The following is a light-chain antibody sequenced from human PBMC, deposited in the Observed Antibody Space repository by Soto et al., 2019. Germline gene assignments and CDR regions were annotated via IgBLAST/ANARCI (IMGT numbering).Light chain of an antibody. J-gene: IGKJ2*01. Sequence: ESVLTQSPGTLSLSPGERATLSCRASQSVSNRYFAWYQQKPGQAPRLLIYGISSRATGIPDRFSGSGSGTDFTLTISRLEPEDFVVYYCHQYSSLPHTFGQGTKLEVK. CDR3: HQYSSLPHT. CDR2: GIS. CDR1: QSVSNRY. V-gene: IGKV3-20*01.